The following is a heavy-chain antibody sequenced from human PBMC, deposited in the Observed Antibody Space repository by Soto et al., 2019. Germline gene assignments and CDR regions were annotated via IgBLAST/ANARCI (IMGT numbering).Heavy chain of an antibody. Sequence: SVNVSCKASGGTFSSYAISWVRQAPGQGLEWMGGIIPIFGTANYAQKFQGRVTITADESTSTAYMELSSLRSEDTAVYYCARDRDSSSHEPLDYWGQGTLVTVSS. CDR3: ARDRDSSSHEPLDY. CDR2: IIPIFGTA. CDR1: GGTFSSYA. J-gene: IGHJ4*02. V-gene: IGHV1-69*13. D-gene: IGHD6-13*01.